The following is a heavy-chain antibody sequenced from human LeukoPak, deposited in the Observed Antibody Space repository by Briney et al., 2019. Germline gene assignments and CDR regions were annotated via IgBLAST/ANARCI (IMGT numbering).Heavy chain of an antibody. V-gene: IGHV3-7*03. J-gene: IGHJ6*02. CDR3: ARGGGLDV. CDR2: INHNGNVN. D-gene: IGHD3-16*01. Sequence: GGSLRLSCAASGFTFSSYWMNWARQAPGKGLEWVASINHNGNVNYYVDSVKGRFTISRDNAKNSLYLQMSNLRAEDTAVFFWARGGGLDVWGQGATVTVSS. CDR1: GFTFSSYW.